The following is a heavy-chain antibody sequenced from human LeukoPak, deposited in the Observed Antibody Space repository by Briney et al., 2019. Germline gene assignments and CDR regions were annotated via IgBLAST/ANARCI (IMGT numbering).Heavy chain of an antibody. V-gene: IGHV4-39*07. CDR2: IYYTGTT. D-gene: IGHD6-13*01. CDR1: SGSIIDTNYY. CDR3: ARDQLAAAGFDY. J-gene: IGHJ4*02. Sequence: PSETLSLTCSVSSGSIIDTNYYWAWIRQPPGKGLEWIANIYYTGTTYYNPSLKSRVTISVDTSNNQFSLRLSSVTAADTAVYYCARDQLAAAGFDYWGQGTLVTVSS.